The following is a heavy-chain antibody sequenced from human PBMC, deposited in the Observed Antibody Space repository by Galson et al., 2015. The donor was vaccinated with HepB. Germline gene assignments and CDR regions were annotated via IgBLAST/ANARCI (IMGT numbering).Heavy chain of an antibody. CDR1: GYTFTSYD. J-gene: IGHJ6*03. CDR2: MNPNSGNT. V-gene: IGHV1-8*01. Sequence: SVKVSCKASGYTFTSYDINWVRQATGQGLEWMGWMNPNSGNTGYAQKFQGRVTMTRNTSISTAYMELSSLRSEDTAVYYCARGRRSRVRFLESPYYYMDVWGKGTTVTVPS. CDR3: ARGRRSRVRFLESPYYYMDV. D-gene: IGHD3-3*01.